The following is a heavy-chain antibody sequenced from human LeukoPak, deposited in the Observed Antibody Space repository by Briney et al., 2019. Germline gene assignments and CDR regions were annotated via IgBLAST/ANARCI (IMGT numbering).Heavy chain of an antibody. CDR1: GYSFTSYW. V-gene: IGHV5-51*01. D-gene: IGHD3-22*01. J-gene: IGHJ4*02. CDR2: IYPGDSDT. CDR3: ARAIDYYDSSGYYSYYFDY. Sequence: PGESLKISCQGSGYSFTSYWIGWVRQMPGKGLEWMGIIYPGDSDTRYSPSFQGQVTISADKSISTAYLQWSSLKASDTAMYYCARAIDYYDSSGYYSYYFDYWGQGTLVTVSS.